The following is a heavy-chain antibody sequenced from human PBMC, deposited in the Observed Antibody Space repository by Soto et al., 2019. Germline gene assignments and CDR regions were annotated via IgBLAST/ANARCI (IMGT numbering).Heavy chain of an antibody. Sequence: QVHLVQSGAEVKKPGASVKVSCRASGYTFTRYAIHWVRWAPGQRPEWMGWINAGNGDTKYSEKLKGRVTFTRDKSASTTDMELSSLRSEDTAVYYCARNSYISGGDDSYYFDDWGQGTPVTVSS. V-gene: IGHV1-3*01. CDR3: ARNSYISGGDDSYYFDD. CDR2: INAGNGDT. CDR1: GYTFTRYA. D-gene: IGHD5-12*01. J-gene: IGHJ4*02.